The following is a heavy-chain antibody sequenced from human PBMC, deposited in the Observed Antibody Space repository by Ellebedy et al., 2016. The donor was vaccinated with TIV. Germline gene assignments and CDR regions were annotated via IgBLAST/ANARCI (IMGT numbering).Heavy chain of an antibody. Sequence: RGSLRLSXAASGFTFSGSAMHWVRQASGKGLEWVGRIRSKANSYATAYAASVKGGFTISRDDSKNTAYLQMNSLKTEDTAVYYCTRYDSSGYYFGFWGQGTLVTVSS. CDR2: IRSKANSYAT. J-gene: IGHJ4*02. CDR3: TRYDSSGYYFGF. D-gene: IGHD3-22*01. V-gene: IGHV3-73*01. CDR1: GFTFSGSA.